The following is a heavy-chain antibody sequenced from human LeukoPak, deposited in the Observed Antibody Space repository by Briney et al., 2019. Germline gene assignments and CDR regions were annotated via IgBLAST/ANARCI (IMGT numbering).Heavy chain of an antibody. Sequence: ASVKVSCKASGYAFTSYYMHWVRQAPGQGLEWMGIINPSGGSTSYAQKFQGRVTMTRDTSTSTVYMELSSLRSEDTAVYYCARSGSGSCYNGYFDYWGQGTLVTVSS. CDR3: ARSGSGSCYNGYFDY. D-gene: IGHD3-10*01. V-gene: IGHV1-46*01. J-gene: IGHJ4*02. CDR2: INPSGGST. CDR1: GYAFTSYY.